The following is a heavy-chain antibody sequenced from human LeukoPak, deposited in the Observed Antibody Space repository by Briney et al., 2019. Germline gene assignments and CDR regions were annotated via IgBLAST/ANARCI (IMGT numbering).Heavy chain of an antibody. D-gene: IGHD6-13*01. V-gene: IGHV3-23*01. CDR2: ISGSGGST. J-gene: IGHJ6*02. Sequence: HTGGSLRLSCAASGFTFSSYWMSWVRQAPGKGLEWVSVISGSGGSTYYADSVKGRFTISRDNSKNTLYLQMNSLRVEDTAVYHCAKAIGVWSYYYGMDVWGQGTTVTVSS. CDR1: GFTFSSYW. CDR3: AKAIGVWSYYYGMDV.